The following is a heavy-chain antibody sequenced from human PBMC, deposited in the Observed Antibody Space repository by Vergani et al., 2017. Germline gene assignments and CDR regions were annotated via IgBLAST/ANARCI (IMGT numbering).Heavy chain of an antibody. CDR1: GFTFSSYG. D-gene: IGHD3-22*01. CDR3: PRVRYYDSSGYPLDY. CDR2: IWYDGSNK. V-gene: IGHV3-33*01. J-gene: IGHJ4*02. Sequence: VQLLESGGGLVQTGGSLRLSCAASGFTFSSYGMHWVRQATGKGLEWVAVIWYDGSNKYYADSVKGRFTISRDNSKNTLYLQMNSLRAEDTAVYYCPRVRYYDSSGYPLDYWGQGTLVTVSS.